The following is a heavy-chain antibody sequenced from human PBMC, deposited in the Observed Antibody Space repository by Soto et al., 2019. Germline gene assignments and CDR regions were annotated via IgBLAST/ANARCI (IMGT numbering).Heavy chain of an antibody. Sequence: PSETLSLTCTVSGGSINSGDYSWTWIRQPPGKGLEWIGYIYHTGTTYYNMSLKSRVTISVDRSKNQFSLKLSSVTAADTAVYYCARRVDYYDSSGYYYLPHYYYNGMDVWGQGTTVTVSS. D-gene: IGHD3-22*01. CDR1: GGSINSGDYS. CDR2: IYHTGTT. CDR3: ARRVDYYDSSGYYYLPHYYYNGMDV. J-gene: IGHJ6*02. V-gene: IGHV4-30-2*01.